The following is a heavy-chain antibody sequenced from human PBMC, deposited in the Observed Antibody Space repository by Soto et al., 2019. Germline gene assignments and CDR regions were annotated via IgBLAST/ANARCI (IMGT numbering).Heavy chain of an antibody. Sequence: ASVKVSCKASGYTFTSYGISWVRQAPGQGLEWMGWINAGNGNTKYSQKFQGRVTITRDTSASTAYMELSSLRSEDTAVYYCAIGLTYSDYYYHYMDVWGKGTTVTVSS. CDR1: GYTFTSYG. CDR3: AIGLTYSDYYYHYMDV. V-gene: IGHV1-3*01. D-gene: IGHD2-15*01. J-gene: IGHJ6*03. CDR2: INAGNGNT.